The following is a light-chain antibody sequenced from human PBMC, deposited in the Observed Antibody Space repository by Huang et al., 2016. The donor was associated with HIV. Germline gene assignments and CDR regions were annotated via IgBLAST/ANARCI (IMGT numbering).Light chain of an antibody. V-gene: IGKV3-20*01. CDR2: GAS. CDR1: QSVISSY. J-gene: IGKJ2*01. CDR3: QQYGSSPYT. Sequence: EIVLTQSPGTLSLSPGARATRSCRASQSVISSYLAWYQQKPGQAPRLLIYGASSRATGIPDRVSGVGSGTAFTITISRLEPEDFAVYYCQQYGSSPYTFGQGTKLEIK.